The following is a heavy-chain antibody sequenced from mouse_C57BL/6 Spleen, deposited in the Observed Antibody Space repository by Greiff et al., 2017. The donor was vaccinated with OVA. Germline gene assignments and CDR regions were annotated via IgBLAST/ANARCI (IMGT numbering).Heavy chain of an antibody. Sequence: EVKLQESGPGLVKPSQSLSLTCSVTGYSITSGYYWNWIRQFPGNKLEWMGYISYDGSNNYNPSLKNRISITRDTSKNQFFLKLNSVTTEDTATYYCARAQTGTYFDYWGQGTTLTVSS. CDR2: ISYDGSN. J-gene: IGHJ2*01. CDR3: ARAQTGTYFDY. D-gene: IGHD4-1*01. CDR1: GYSITSGYY. V-gene: IGHV3-6*01.